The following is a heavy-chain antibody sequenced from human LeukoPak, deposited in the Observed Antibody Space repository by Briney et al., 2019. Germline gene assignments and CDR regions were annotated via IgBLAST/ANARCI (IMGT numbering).Heavy chain of an antibody. V-gene: IGHV2-5*01. D-gene: IGHD4-11*01. Sequence: SGPTLVNPTQTLTLTCTFSGFSLSTSAVGVGWIRQPPGKAPEWLALISWNDDRRYSPSLETRLTITKDTSRTQVVLTMTNMDPVDTATYYCARTVRKKMTTITTSWFDPWGQGTLVTVSS. CDR3: ARTVRKKMTTITTSWFDP. CDR1: GFSLSTSAVG. J-gene: IGHJ5*02. CDR2: ISWNDDR.